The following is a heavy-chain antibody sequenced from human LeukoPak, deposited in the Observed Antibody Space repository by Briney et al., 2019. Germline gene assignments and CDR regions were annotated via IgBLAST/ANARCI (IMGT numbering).Heavy chain of an antibody. D-gene: IGHD1-14*01. J-gene: IGHJ4*02. V-gene: IGHV3-48*04. CDR2: ISSSSTI. CDR1: GFTFSSYS. Sequence: GGSLRLSCAASGFTFSSYSMNWVRQAPGKGLEWVSYISSSSTIYYADSVKGRFTISRDNAKNSLYLQMNSLRAEDTAVYYCASWAGNLPHWGQGTLITVSS. CDR3: ASWAGNLPH.